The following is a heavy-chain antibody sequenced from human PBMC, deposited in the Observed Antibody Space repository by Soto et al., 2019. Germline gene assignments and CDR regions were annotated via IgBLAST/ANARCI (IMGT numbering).Heavy chain of an antibody. CDR2: SNEGSGNT. CDR1: GYSGKNYA. CDR3: ARDDRTISGAVTLDY. V-gene: IGHV1-3*01. J-gene: IGHJ4*02. Sequence: QVQLVQSGPEVKRPGASVRISCRTAGYSGKNYAIYWVRQAPGKKLERMGWSNEGSGNTRYSQKFQGRMSIVRETSASTSYLDLRSLTSEDTAIYFCARDDRTISGAVTLDYWGPGTLVTVSS. D-gene: IGHD3-3*02.